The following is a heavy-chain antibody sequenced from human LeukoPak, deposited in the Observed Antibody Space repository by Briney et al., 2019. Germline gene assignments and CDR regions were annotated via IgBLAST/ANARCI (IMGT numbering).Heavy chain of an antibody. J-gene: IGHJ4*02. D-gene: IGHD3-22*01. CDR2: ISGSGGST. CDR3: AKGDQRITMIIVVVTLLY. V-gene: IGHV3-23*01. CDR1: GFTFSNYA. Sequence: QPGGSLRLSCAASGFTFSNYAMSWVRQAPGKGLEWVSTISGSGGSTYYADSVRGRFTVSRDNSKNTLYLQMNSLRAEDTAVYYCAKGDQRITMIIVVVTLLYWGQGTLVIVSS.